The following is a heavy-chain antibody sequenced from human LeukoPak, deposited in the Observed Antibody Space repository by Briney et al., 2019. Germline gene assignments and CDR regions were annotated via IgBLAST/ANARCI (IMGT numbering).Heavy chain of an antibody. V-gene: IGHV3-23*01. CDR2: ISGSSGST. D-gene: IGHD6-19*01. Sequence: GGSLRLSCAASGFTFSHYAMNWVRQAPGKGLEWVSGISGSSGSTYYADSVKGRFTISRDNSKNTLYLQMNSLRAEDTAVYYCAKTGSSGWSYFDSWGRGTLVSVSS. CDR3: AKTGSSGWSYFDS. J-gene: IGHJ4*02. CDR1: GFTFSHYA.